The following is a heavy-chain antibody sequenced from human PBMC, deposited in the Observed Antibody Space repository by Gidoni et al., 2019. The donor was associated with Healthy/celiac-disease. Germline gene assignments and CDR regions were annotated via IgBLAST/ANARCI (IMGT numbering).Heavy chain of an antibody. CDR1: GGPISSSSYY. J-gene: IGHJ5*02. V-gene: IGHV4-39*01. Sequence: QLQLQESGPGLVKPSETLSLTCTVSGGPISSSSYYWGWIRQPPGKGLAWIGSIYYSGSTYYNPSLKSRVTISVDTSKNQFSLKLSSVTAADTAVYYCARHLDKGSGPNWFDPWGQGTLVTVSS. CDR2: IYYSGST. CDR3: ARHLDKGSGPNWFDP. D-gene: IGHD3-10*01.